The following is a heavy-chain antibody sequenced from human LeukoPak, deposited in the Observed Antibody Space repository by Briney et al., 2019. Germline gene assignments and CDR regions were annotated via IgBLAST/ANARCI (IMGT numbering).Heavy chain of an antibody. CDR3: ARGPGDFDASDI. CDR1: GFTFSSYW. D-gene: IGHD1-14*01. Sequence: GRSLRLSCAASGFTFSSYWMSWVRQAPGKGPEWVAHIKENGNEQYYADSVKGRFTISRDNVKQSLGLQMNSLRVEDTAVYYCARGPGDFDASDIWGQGTMVTVSS. J-gene: IGHJ3*02. V-gene: IGHV3-7*01. CDR2: IKENGNEQ.